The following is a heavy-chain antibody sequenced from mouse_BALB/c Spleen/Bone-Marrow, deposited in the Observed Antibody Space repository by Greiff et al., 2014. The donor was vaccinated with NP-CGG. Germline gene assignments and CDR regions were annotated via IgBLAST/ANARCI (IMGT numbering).Heavy chain of an antibody. CDR3: ARNGYYSWITY. D-gene: IGHD2-3*01. J-gene: IGHJ3*01. Sequence: ESGGGLVQPGGSLKLSCAASGFDFSGYWMTWVRQAPGKGLEWIGEINPDSRTINYKPSLKEKFIMSRDNAKNTLYLQMSKVRSEDTALYYCARNGYYSWITYWGQGTLVTVSA. CDR2: INPDSRTI. CDR1: GFDFSGYW. V-gene: IGHV4-1*02.